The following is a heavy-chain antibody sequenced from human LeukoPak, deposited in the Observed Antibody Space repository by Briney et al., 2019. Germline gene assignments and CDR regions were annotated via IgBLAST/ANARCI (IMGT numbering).Heavy chain of an antibody. Sequence: SVKVSCKASGGTFSSYAISWVRQAPGQGLEWMGRIIPILGIANYAQKFQGRVTITADKSTSTAYMELSSLRSEDTAVYYCATNVEMATIAAYPALAFDIWGQGTMVTVSS. D-gene: IGHD5-24*01. V-gene: IGHV1-69*04. J-gene: IGHJ3*02. CDR2: IIPILGIA. CDR1: GGTFSSYA. CDR3: ATNVEMATIAAYPALAFDI.